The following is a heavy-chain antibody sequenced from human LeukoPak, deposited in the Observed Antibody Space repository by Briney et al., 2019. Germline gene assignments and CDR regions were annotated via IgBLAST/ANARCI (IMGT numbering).Heavy chain of an antibody. CDR2: ISSSSSYI. CDR3: ARGGGVVIIYAIDY. V-gene: IGHV3-21*01. J-gene: IGHJ4*02. Sequence: GGSLRLSCAASGFTFSSYSMNWVRQAPGKGLEWVSSISSSSSYIYYADSVKGRFTISRDNAKNSLYLQMNSLRAEDTAVYYCARGGGVVIIYAIDYWGQGTLVTVSS. D-gene: IGHD3-3*01. CDR1: GFTFSSYS.